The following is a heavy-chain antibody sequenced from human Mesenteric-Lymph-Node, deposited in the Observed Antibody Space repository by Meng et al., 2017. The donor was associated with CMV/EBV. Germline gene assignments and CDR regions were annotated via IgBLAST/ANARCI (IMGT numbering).Heavy chain of an antibody. CDR1: GYTFTGYY. CDR3: ARVPTSY. CDR2: IDPNTGGT. Sequence: ASVKVSCKASGYTFTGYYVHWVRQAPGQGLEWMGWIDPNTGGTNYAQKFQGRVTMTRDTSISTAYMDLSRLTSDDTAVYYCARVPTSYWGQGTLVTVSS. J-gene: IGHJ4*02. V-gene: IGHV1-2*02. D-gene: IGHD2-2*01.